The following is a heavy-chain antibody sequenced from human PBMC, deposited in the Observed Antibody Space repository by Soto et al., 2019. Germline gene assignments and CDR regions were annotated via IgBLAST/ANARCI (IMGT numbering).Heavy chain of an antibody. J-gene: IGHJ3*02. CDR3: ARARDYGGNDAFDI. CDR2: IYYSGST. Sequence: SETLSLTCTVSGGSISSGGYYWSWIRQHPGKGLEWIGYIYYSGSTYYNPSLKSRVTISVDTSKNQFSLKLSSVTAADTAVYYCARARDYGGNDAFDIWGQGTMVTVSS. CDR1: GGSISSGGYY. D-gene: IGHD4-17*01. V-gene: IGHV4-31*03.